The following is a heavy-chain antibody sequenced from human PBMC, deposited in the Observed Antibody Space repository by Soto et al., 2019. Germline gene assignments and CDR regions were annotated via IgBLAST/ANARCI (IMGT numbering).Heavy chain of an antibody. J-gene: IGHJ6*02. CDR3: AREGTTAPQDGFYYYGMDV. Sequence: QVQLVQSGAEVRKPGSSVKVSCKASGGTFSSYAITWVRQAPGQGLEWMGGIIPIFGSTNYAQKFQGRVTITADESTSTAYMELSSLRSKDTAVYYCAREGTTAPQDGFYYYGMDVWGQGTTVTVSS. D-gene: IGHD5-18*01. V-gene: IGHV1-69*01. CDR2: IIPIFGST. CDR1: GGTFSSYA.